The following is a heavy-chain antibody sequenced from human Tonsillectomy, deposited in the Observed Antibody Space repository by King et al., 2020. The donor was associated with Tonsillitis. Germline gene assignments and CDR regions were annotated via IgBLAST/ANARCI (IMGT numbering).Heavy chain of an antibody. V-gene: IGHV5-51*01. CDR2: IYPGDSDT. CDR3: ARRPGMGRIGPAGAFDI. Sequence: VQLVESGAEVKKPGESLKISCKGSGYSFTTYWIGWVLQMPGKGLEWMGIIYPGDSDTRYSPSFQGQVTISADKSISTAYLQWRSLKASDTAMYYCARRPGMGRIGPAGAFDIWGQGTMVTVSS. CDR1: GYSFTTYW. J-gene: IGHJ3*02. D-gene: IGHD6-13*01.